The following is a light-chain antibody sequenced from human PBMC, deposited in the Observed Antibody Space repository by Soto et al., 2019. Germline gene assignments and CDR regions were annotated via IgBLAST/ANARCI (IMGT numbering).Light chain of an antibody. J-gene: IGLJ3*02. CDR2: RNN. CDR3: AAWAASLSGRV. CDR1: SSNIGSNY. V-gene: IGLV1-47*01. Sequence: QSVLTQPPSASGTPGQRVTISCSGSSSNIGSNYVYWYQQLPGTATKLLIYRNNQRPSGVPDRFSGSKSVTSASLAISGLRSEDEADYYSAAWAASLSGRVFGGGTTLTVL.